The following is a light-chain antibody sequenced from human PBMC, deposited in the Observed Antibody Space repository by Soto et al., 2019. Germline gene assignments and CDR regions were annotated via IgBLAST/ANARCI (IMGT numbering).Light chain of an antibody. V-gene: IGKV3-11*01. Sequence: EIVLSQSPATLSLSPGERATLSCRSSQSVRNYLAWYQNKHGQAPRLHIYEASNRAAAIPARFCGSGSGTYFTLPISNLEHEDFAVYYCKQRINWPSITLGQGTRQEIK. J-gene: IGKJ5*01. CDR2: EAS. CDR1: QSVRNY. CDR3: KQRINWPSIT.